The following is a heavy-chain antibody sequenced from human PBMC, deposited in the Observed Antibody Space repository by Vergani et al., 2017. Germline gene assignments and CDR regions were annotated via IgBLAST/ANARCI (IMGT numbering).Heavy chain of an antibody. CDR1: GGSISSGGYS. CDR2: IYHSGST. D-gene: IGHD6-13*01. CDR3: ARASYNSSWYFWFDR. Sequence: QLQLQESGSGLVKPSQTLSLTCAVSGGSISSGGYSCSCIRQPPGKGLEWIGYIYHSGSTYYNPSLKSRVTISVDRSKNQFSLKLSSVTAADTAVYYCARASYNSSWYFWFDRGGEGTLVTVSS. J-gene: IGHJ5*02. V-gene: IGHV4-30-2*01.